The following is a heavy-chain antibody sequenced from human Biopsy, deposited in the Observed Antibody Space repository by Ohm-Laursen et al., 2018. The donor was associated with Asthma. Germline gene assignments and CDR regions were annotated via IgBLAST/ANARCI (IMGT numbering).Heavy chain of an antibody. Sequence: GTLSLTCTVSGGSIRSHDWTWIRLPPGKGLEYIGDVSHTGSTNYNPSLESRVTMSLDTSKSQFSLRLTSVTPADTAVYYCARLADCSGGACYSYGWFDPWGQGTRVTVSS. D-gene: IGHD2-15*01. CDR3: ARLADCSGGACYSYGWFDP. J-gene: IGHJ5*02. CDR2: VSHTGST. CDR1: GGSIRSHD. V-gene: IGHV4-59*11.